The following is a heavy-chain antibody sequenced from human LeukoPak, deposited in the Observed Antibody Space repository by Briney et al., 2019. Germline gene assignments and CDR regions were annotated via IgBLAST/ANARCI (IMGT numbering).Heavy chain of an antibody. D-gene: IGHD5-18*01. J-gene: IGHJ4*02. CDR1: GYTFDDYA. CDR2: ISWNSGSI. CDR3: AREGEIQLWDPFDY. V-gene: IGHV3-9*01. Sequence: PGRSLRLSCAASGYTFDDYAVHWVRQAPGKGLEWVSGISWNSGSIGYADSVKGRFTISRDNAKNSLYLQMNSLRAEDTAVYYCAREGEIQLWDPFDYWGQGTLVTVSS.